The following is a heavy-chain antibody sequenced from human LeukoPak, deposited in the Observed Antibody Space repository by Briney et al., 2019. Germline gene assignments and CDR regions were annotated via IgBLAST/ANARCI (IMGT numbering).Heavy chain of an antibody. D-gene: IGHD3-10*01. CDR2: IYTSGST. Sequence: SETLSLTCTVSGGSISSYYWSWIRQPPGKGLEWIGRIYTSGSTNYNPSLKSRVTMSVDTSKNQFSLKLSSVTAADTAVYYCASVIKAGDPFGYYYYYMDVWGKGTTVTVSS. J-gene: IGHJ6*03. CDR1: GGSISSYY. V-gene: IGHV4-4*07. CDR3: ASVIKAGDPFGYYYYYMDV.